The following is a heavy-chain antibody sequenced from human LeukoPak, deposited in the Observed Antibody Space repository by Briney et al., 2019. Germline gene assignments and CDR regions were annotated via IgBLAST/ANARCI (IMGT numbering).Heavy chain of an antibody. Sequence: SETLSLTCAVSGYSISSGYYWGWIRQPPGKGLEWIGSIYHSGSTNYNPSLKSRVTISVETSKNQFSLKLSSVTAADTAVYYCAREGSGYDLGIDYWGQGTLVTVSS. CDR3: AREGSGYDLGIDY. V-gene: IGHV4-38-2*02. CDR1: GYSISSGYY. D-gene: IGHD5-12*01. CDR2: IYHSGST. J-gene: IGHJ4*02.